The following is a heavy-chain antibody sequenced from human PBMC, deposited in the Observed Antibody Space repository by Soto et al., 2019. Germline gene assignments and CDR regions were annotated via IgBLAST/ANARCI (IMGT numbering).Heavy chain of an antibody. CDR3: ARARMVGVPAAPYWFAP. CDR2: VFYGGT. J-gene: IGHJ5*02. V-gene: IGHV4-59*12. CDR1: GRSMSSNY. Sequence: SETLSLTCSVSGRSMSSNYWSWIRQSPDGGLEWLGYVFYGGTDYNPSLEGRVSISVDRSKSQFSLKLRSVTAADTAVYYCARARMVGVPAAPYWFAPWGQGTLVTVSS. D-gene: IGHD2-2*01.